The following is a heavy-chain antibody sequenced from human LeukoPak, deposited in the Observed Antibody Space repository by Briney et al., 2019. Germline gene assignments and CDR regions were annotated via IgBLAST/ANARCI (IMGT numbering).Heavy chain of an antibody. CDR1: GVSFSTYY. CDR3: AGERGILRGDAFDL. D-gene: IGHD1-26*01. CDR2: IYSSGNT. J-gene: IGHJ3*01. Sequence: SETLSLTCTVSGVSFSTYYWTWLRQPAGRGPEWIGRIYSSGNTNYNPSLESRVTMSIDTSKHQFSLKLTSVTAADTAVYYCAGERGILRGDAFDLWGQGTMVTVSS. V-gene: IGHV4-4*07.